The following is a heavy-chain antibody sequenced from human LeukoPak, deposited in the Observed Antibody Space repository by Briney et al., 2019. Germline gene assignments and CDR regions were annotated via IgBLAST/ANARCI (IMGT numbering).Heavy chain of an antibody. D-gene: IGHD3-22*01. Sequence: ASVKVSCKASGYTFTGYYMHWVRQAPGQGLKWMGWINPNSGGTNYAQKFQGRVTMTRDTSISTAYMELSRLRSDDTAVYYCARDLGRGDYDSSGYEYWGQGTLVTVSS. CDR3: ARDLGRGDYDSSGYEY. CDR1: GYTFTGYY. CDR2: INPNSGGT. V-gene: IGHV1-2*02. J-gene: IGHJ4*02.